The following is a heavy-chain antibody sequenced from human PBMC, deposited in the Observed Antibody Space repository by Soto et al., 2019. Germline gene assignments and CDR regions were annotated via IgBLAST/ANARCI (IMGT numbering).Heavy chain of an antibody. CDR2: ISGSGGST. CDR3: ALNRYYSRPFDY. J-gene: IGHJ4*02. D-gene: IGHD4-4*01. CDR1: GFTFSSYA. V-gene: IGHV3-23*01. Sequence: GSLRLSCAASGFTFSSYAMSWVRQAPGKGLEWVSAISGSGGSTYYADSVKGRFTISRDNSKNTLYLQMNSLRAEDTAVYYCALNRYYSRPFDYWGQGTLVTVSS.